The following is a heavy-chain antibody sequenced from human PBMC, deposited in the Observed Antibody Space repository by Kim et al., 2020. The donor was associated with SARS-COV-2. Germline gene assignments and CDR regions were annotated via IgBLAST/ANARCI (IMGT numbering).Heavy chain of an antibody. CDR3: ARGGIPNWFDP. D-gene: IGHD6-13*01. Sequence: NDYAVSAKSRLTIHPDTSKNQFSLQLTSVTPEDTAVYYCARGGIPNWFDPWGQGILVTVSS. J-gene: IGHJ5*02. CDR2: N. V-gene: IGHV6-1*01.